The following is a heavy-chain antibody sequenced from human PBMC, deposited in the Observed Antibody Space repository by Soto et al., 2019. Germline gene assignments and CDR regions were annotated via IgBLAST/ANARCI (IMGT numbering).Heavy chain of an antibody. D-gene: IGHD3-3*01. V-gene: IGHV1-46*03. J-gene: IGHJ4*02. Sequence: GASVKVSCKASGYNFTSYYMHWVRPAPGQGLEWMGIIDPSGGSTSYAQKFQGRVSMTRDTSTSTVYMDLSSLRSEDTAVYYCARDLTGGPTYYDFWSGYSPVDYWGLGTLVTVSS. CDR1: GYNFTSYY. CDR3: ARDLTGGPTYYDFWSGYSPVDY. CDR2: IDPSGGST.